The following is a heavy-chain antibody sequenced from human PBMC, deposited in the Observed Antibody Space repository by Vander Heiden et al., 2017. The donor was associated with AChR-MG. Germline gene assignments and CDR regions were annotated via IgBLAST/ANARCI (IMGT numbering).Heavy chain of an antibody. CDR3: ARDLLEQKSVQIFDF. D-gene: IGHD6-13*01. Sequence: EVQLVESGGGLVKPGGSLRLSCVASGFSFRDHNMNWVRQAPGKGLEWVSSVSSSSSYIYYSDSVKGRFTISRDNAKNSLYLHMDSLRVEDTAVYYCARDLLEQKSVQIFDFWGQGALVTVST. CDR1: GFSFRDHN. CDR2: VSSSSSYI. V-gene: IGHV3-21*06. J-gene: IGHJ4*02.